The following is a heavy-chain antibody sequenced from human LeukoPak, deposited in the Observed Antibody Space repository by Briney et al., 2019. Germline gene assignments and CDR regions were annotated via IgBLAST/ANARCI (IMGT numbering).Heavy chain of an antibody. CDR2: IIPILGIA. CDR1: GGTFSSYT. D-gene: IGHD5-18*01. V-gene: IGHV1-69*02. Sequence: SVRVSCKASGGTFSSYTISWVRQAPGQGLEWMGRIIPILGIANYAQKFQGRVTITADKSTSTAYMELSSLRSEDTAVYYCASNRMDSYGFLYYFDYWGQGTLVTVSS. CDR3: ASNRMDSYGFLYYFDY. J-gene: IGHJ4*02.